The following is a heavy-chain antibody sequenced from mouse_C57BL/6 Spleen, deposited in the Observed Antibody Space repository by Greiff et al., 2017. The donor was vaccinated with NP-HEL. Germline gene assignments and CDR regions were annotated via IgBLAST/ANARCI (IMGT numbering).Heavy chain of an antibody. CDR1: GFTFSSYA. V-gene: IGHV5-4*03. CDR2: ISDGGSYT. D-gene: IGHD2-5*01. CDR3: ARGNYSNYEAMDY. Sequence: EVKVVESGGGLVKPGGSLKLSCAASGFTFSSYAMSWVRQTPEKRLEWVATISDGGSYTYYPDNVKGRFTISRDNAKNNLYLQMSHLKSEDTAMYYCARGNYSNYEAMDYWGQGTSVTVSS. J-gene: IGHJ4*01.